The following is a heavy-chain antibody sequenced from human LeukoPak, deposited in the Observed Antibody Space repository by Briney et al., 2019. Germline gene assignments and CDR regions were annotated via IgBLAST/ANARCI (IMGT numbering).Heavy chain of an antibody. V-gene: IGHV3-9*01. CDR1: GFTFSRYI. CDR3: AKDQYSYGHSPYDY. CDR2: ISWNSGSI. J-gene: IGHJ4*02. D-gene: IGHD5-18*01. Sequence: GGSLRLSCGASGFTFSRYIMHWVRQAPGKGLEWVSGISWNSGSIGYADSVKGRFTISRDNAKNSLYLQMNSLRAEDTALYYCAKDQYSYGHSPYDYWGQGTLVTVSS.